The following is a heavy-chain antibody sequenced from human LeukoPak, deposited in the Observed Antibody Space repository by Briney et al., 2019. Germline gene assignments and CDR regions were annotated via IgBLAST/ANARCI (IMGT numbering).Heavy chain of an antibody. CDR3: AKIEVGRFDP. Sequence: SETLSLTCTVTGASISSHYWCWIRQPPGPGLEWIGDIYDRGTTTYNPSPKSRVSISEDTSRNQFSLNLRSVTAADTAVYYCAKIEVGRFDPWGQGTLVTVSS. CDR2: IYDRGTT. J-gene: IGHJ5*02. V-gene: IGHV4-59*11. D-gene: IGHD1-26*01. CDR1: GASISSHY.